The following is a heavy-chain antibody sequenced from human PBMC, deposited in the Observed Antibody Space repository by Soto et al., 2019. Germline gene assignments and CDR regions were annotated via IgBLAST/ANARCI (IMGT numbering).Heavy chain of an antibody. CDR1: GYAFTTYG. D-gene: IGHD1-1*01. CDR2: ISAHNGNT. CDR3: ARGRYGDY. J-gene: IGHJ4*02. V-gene: IGHV1-18*01. Sequence: QVHLVQSGAEVKKPGASVKVSCKGSGYAFTTYGITWVRQAPGQGLEWMGWISAHNGNTNYAQKLQGRVTVTRDTSTSTAYMERRRLRTDDTVVYYCARGRYGDYWGQGALVTVSS.